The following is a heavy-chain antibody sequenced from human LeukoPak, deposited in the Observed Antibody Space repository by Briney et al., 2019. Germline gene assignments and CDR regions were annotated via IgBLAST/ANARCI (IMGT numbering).Heavy chain of an antibody. CDR2: ISAYNGNT. Sequence: ASVRVSSMDSRYTFTSSGISWVPPTPGQGLEWMGWISAYNGNTNYTQKLQGGATISTDTFTRTAYMDQRRPRYTNTAPYFTARADTAPIQLWFVWRQGTLVTVSS. CDR3: ARADTAPIQLWFV. J-gene: IGHJ4*02. D-gene: IGHD5-18*01. CDR1: RYTFTSSG. V-gene: IGHV1-18*01.